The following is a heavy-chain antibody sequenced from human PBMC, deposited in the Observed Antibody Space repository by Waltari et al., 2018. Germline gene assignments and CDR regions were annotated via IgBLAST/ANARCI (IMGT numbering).Heavy chain of an antibody. V-gene: IGHV3-23*01. J-gene: IGHJ4*02. CDR3: APTSPMIVGY. D-gene: IGHD3-22*01. CDR1: GVTVSSLG. CDR2: ISGSGGST. Sequence: EVQLLESWVGVVQPGGCLRGSGGASGVTVSSLGVSWVGQAPGKGLEWVSAISGSGGSTYYADSVKGRFTISRDNSKHTLYLQMNSLRAEDTAVYYCAPTSPMIVGYWGQGTLVTVSS.